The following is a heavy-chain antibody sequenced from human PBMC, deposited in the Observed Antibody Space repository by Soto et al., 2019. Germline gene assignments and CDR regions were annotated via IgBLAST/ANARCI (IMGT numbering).Heavy chain of an antibody. V-gene: IGHV4-59*08. CDR3: GSISSPGDYDY. D-gene: IGHD4-17*01. CDR1: GGSISGYY. J-gene: IGHJ4*02. Sequence: QVQLQESGPGVVKPSETLSLTCTISGGSISGYYWTWIRQSPGKGLEYIGYLYSGNTNYNPSLNSRVPISVDTSKNQFSLTLSSVTAADTAVYCCGSISSPGDYDYWGPGTLVTVSS. CDR2: LYSGNT.